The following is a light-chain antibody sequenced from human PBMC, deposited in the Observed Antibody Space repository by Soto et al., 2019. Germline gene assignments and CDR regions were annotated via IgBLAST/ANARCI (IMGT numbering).Light chain of an antibody. Sequence: DIQMTQSPSSLSASVGDRVTITCRASQGISNYLAWYQQKPGKVPKLLIYAASTLQSGVPSRFSGSGSGTDSTLSISSVQPEDVATYYCQKYNSAPSTFGQGTKVEIK. CDR2: AAS. V-gene: IGKV1-27*01. CDR1: QGISNY. J-gene: IGKJ1*01. CDR3: QKYNSAPST.